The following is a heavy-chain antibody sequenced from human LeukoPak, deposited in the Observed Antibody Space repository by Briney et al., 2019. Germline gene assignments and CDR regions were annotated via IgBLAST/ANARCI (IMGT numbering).Heavy chain of an antibody. V-gene: IGHV3-23*01. CDR3: AKDRSPLYYYDSSGLDAFDI. D-gene: IGHD3-22*01. CDR2: ISGSGGST. CDR1: GFTFSSYA. J-gene: IGHJ3*02. Sequence: GGSLRLSCAASGFTFSSYAMSWVRQAPGKGLEWVSAISGSGGSTYYADSVKGRFTISRDNSKNTLYLQMNSLRAEDTAVYYCAKDRSPLYYYDSSGLDAFDIWGQGTMVTVSS.